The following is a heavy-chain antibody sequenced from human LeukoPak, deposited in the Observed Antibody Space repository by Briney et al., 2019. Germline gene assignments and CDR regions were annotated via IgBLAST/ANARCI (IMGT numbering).Heavy chain of an antibody. CDR2: ISYDGSNK. V-gene: IGHV3-30-3*01. Sequence: GGSLRLSCAASGFTFSSYAMHWVRQAPGKGLEWVAVISYDGSNKYYADSVKGRFTISRDNSKNTLYLQMNSLRAEDTAVYFCARRPYYGLDVWGQGTTVTVSS. D-gene: IGHD6-6*01. J-gene: IGHJ6*02. CDR1: GFTFSSYA. CDR3: ARRPYYGLDV.